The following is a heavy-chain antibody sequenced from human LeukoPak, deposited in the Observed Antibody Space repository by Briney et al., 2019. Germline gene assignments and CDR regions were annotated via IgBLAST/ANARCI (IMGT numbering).Heavy chain of an antibody. J-gene: IGHJ4*02. Sequence: SETLSLTCTVSGGSISSYYWSWIRQPPGKGLEWIAYISDIGSINYNPSLKSRVTISLDTSKNQFSLKLSSVTAADTAVYYCAGHHPRNTVDFWGQGALVTVSS. V-gene: IGHV4-59*08. CDR3: AGHHPRNTVDF. D-gene: IGHD2/OR15-2a*01. CDR2: ISDIGSI. CDR1: GGSISSYY.